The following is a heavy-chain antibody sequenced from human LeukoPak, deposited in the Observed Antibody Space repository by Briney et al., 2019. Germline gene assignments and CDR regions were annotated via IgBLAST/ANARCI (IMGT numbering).Heavy chain of an antibody. Sequence: PSETLSLTCTVSGGSISSSSYYWGWIRQAPGKGLEWVSSITSSSSYKYYADSVKGRFTISRDNAKNSLYLQMNSLRAEDTAVYYCSREHALGGFWGQGSLVTVSS. CDR3: SREHALGGF. D-gene: IGHD6-25*01. J-gene: IGHJ4*02. CDR2: ITSSSSYK. CDR1: GGSISSSS. V-gene: IGHV3-21*01.